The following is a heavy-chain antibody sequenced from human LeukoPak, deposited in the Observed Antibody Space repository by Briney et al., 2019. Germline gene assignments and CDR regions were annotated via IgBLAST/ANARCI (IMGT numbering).Heavy chain of an antibody. V-gene: IGHV4-34*01. D-gene: IGHD3-10*01. J-gene: IGHJ5*02. CDR2: INHSGST. CDR1: GGSFSGYY. Sequence: PSETLSLTCAVYGGSFSGYYWSWIRQPPGKGLEWIGEINHSGSTNYNPSLKSRVTISVDTSKNQFSLKLSSVTAADTAVYYCARGPPPRITMVQGISWFDPWGQGTLVTVSS. CDR3: ARGPPPRITMVQGISWFDP.